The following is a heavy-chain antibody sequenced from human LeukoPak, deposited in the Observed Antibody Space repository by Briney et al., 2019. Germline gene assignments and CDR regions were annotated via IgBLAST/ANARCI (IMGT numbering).Heavy chain of an antibody. J-gene: IGHJ4*02. D-gene: IGHD6-13*01. CDR2: IYTSGST. V-gene: IGHV4-4*07. CDR1: GGSISSYY. Sequence: PSETLSLTCTVSGGSISSYYWSWIRQPAGKGLEWIGRIYTSGSTNYNPSLKSRVTISVDTSKNQFSLKLSSVTAADTAVYYCARGKGRGRTAAAGNFFDYWGQGTLVTVSS. CDR3: ARGKGRGRTAAAGNFFDY.